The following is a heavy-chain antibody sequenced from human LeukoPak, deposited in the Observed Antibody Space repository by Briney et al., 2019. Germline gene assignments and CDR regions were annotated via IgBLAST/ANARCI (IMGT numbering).Heavy chain of an antibody. CDR1: GFTFSSYA. Sequence: GGSLRLSCAASGFTFSSYAMHWVRQAPGKGLEWVAVISYDGSNKYYADSVKSRFTISRDNSKNTLYLQMNSLRAEDTAVYYCASIAPNWGSVDMGYWGQGTLVTVSS. J-gene: IGHJ4*02. D-gene: IGHD7-27*01. V-gene: IGHV3-30-3*01. CDR2: ISYDGSNK. CDR3: ASIAPNWGSVDMGY.